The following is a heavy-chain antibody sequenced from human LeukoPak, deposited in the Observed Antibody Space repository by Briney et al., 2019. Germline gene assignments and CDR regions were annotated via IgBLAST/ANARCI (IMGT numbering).Heavy chain of an antibody. CDR2: IYDSGST. CDR1: GGSISSYY. CDR3: ARVGGTNYYYYGMDV. D-gene: IGHD1-1*01. Sequence: PSETLSLTCTVSGGSISSYYWSWIRQPPGKGLEWIGYIYDSGSTNYNPSLKSRVTSSVDTSKNQFSLKLSSVTAADTAVYYCARVGGTNYYYYGMDVWGQGTTVTVSS. J-gene: IGHJ6*02. V-gene: IGHV4-59*01.